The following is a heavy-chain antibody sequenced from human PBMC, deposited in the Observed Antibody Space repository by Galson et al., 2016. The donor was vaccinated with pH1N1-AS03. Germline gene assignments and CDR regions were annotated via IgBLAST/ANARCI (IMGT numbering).Heavy chain of an antibody. D-gene: IGHD1-26*01. CDR3: ARDPRGPCSSASCPTTYYFGMDV. CDR2: IYPNNGVT. Sequence: SVKVSCKASGYIFTGFYVHWVRQAPGQGLEWMGWIYPNNGVTNYAQKFQAWVTMTGDTSISTAYMELYGLKSDDTAVYYCARDPRGPCSSASCPTTYYFGMDVWSQGTTVIVSS. V-gene: IGHV1-2*04. CDR1: GYIFTGFY. J-gene: IGHJ6*02.